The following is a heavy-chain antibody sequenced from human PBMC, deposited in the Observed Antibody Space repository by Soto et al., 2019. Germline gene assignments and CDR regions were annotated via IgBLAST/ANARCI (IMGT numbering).Heavy chain of an antibody. CDR3: ARPSDYYYYGMDV. Sequence: LRLSCAASGFTVSSNYMSWVRQAPGKGLEWVSVIYSGGSTYYADSVKGRFTISRDNSKNTLYLQMNSLRAEDTAVYYCARPSDYYYYGMDVWGQGTTVTVSS. CDR2: IYSGGST. J-gene: IGHJ6*02. CDR1: GFTVSSNY. V-gene: IGHV3-53*01.